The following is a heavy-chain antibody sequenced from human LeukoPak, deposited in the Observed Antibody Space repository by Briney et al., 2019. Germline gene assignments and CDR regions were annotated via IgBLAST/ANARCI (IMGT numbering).Heavy chain of an antibody. J-gene: IGHJ4*02. D-gene: IGHD5-24*01. CDR2: IYHSGST. V-gene: IGHV4-38-2*02. CDR1: GYSISSGYY. Sequence: SETLSLTCTVSGYSISSGYYWGWIRQPPGKGLEWIGSIYHSGSTYFNPSLKSRVTISVDMSKNQFSLKLSSVTAADTAVYYCARQGMATIDYWGQGTLVTVSS. CDR3: ARQGMATIDY.